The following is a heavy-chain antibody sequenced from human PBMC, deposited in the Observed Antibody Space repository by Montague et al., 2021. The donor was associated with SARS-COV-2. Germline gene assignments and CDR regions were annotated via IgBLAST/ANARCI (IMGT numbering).Heavy chain of an antibody. CDR2: IHQSESGRT. D-gene: IGHD3-3*01. J-gene: IGHJ6*02. CDR3: GGTRVYFSPVDA. V-gene: IGHV4-4*02. Sequence: SETLSLTCAVSGGSISSREWWSWVRQPPGKGLEWIGEIHQSESGRTNYNPSLKSRVTISIDQSKNYFSLNLTSMTAADTAVYYCGGTRVYFSPVDAWGQGTTVIVPS. CDR1: GGSISSREW.